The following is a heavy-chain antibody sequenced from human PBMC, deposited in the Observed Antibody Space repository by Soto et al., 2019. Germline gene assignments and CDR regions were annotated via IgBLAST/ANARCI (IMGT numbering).Heavy chain of an antibody. D-gene: IGHD3-22*01. Sequence: GESLKISCKGSGYSFTSYWIGWVRQMPRKGLEWMGIIYPGDSDTRYSPSFQGQVTISADKSISTAYLQWSSLKASDTAMYYCARQGGYYYDSSGYYADYYYGMDVWGQGTTVTVSS. CDR2: IYPGDSDT. CDR1: GYSFTSYW. V-gene: IGHV5-51*01. CDR3: ARQGGYYYDSSGYYADYYYGMDV. J-gene: IGHJ6*02.